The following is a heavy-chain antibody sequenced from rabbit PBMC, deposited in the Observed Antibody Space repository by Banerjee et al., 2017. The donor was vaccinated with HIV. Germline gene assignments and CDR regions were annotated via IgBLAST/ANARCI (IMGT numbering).Heavy chain of an antibody. CDR2: IVAGSSGTT. CDR3: ARKADYVDWAYHL. J-gene: IGHJ4*01. V-gene: IGHV1S40*01. Sequence: QSLEESGGDLVKPGASLTLTCTASGFDFSSNAMCWVRQAPGKGLEWIGCIVAGSSGTTYYASWAKGRFTISKTSSTTVTLQMTSPTAADTATYFCARKADYVDWAYHLWGPGTLVTV. D-gene: IGHD2-1*01. CDR1: GFDFSSNA.